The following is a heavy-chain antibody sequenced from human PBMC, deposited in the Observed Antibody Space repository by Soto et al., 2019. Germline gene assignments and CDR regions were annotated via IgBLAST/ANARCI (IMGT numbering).Heavy chain of an antibody. V-gene: IGHV4-39*01. Sequence: QPQLQESGPGLIKPSETLSLTCTVSGGSISTITYYWAWIRQPPGKGLEWIGSIYYSGTTYYNPSPKSRVTISVDTFKNHFSLKMSSVTAADTAVYYWATQATGMAFDYWGPGTLVTASS. D-gene: IGHD5-18*01. CDR3: ATQATGMAFDY. CDR1: GGSISTITYY. CDR2: IYYSGTT. J-gene: IGHJ4*02.